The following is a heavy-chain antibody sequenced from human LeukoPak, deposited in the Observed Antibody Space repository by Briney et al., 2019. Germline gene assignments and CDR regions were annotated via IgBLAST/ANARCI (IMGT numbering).Heavy chain of an antibody. Sequence: ASVKVSCKASGYTFTGYYMHWVRQAPGQGLEWMGWINPNSGGTNYAQKFQGRVTMTRGTSISTAYMELSRLRSDDTAVYYCARSFYDILTGYPTAFDYWGQGTLVTVSS. CDR2: INPNSGGT. CDR3: ARSFYDILTGYPTAFDY. V-gene: IGHV1-2*02. CDR1: GYTFTGYY. J-gene: IGHJ4*02. D-gene: IGHD3-9*01.